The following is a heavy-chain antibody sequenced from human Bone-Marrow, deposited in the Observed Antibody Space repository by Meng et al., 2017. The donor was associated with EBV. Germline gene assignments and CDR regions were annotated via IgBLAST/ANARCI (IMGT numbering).Heavy chain of an antibody. CDR1: GGSISSSSYY. D-gene: IGHD1-26*01. J-gene: IGHJ4*02. Sequence: QLHVRDAGPGLVRPSQTLSLTCTVSGGSISSSSYYWGWIRQPPGKGLEWIGSIYYSGSTYYNPSLKSRVTISVDTSKNQFSLKLSSVTAADTAVYYCARVSVGATFFDYWGQGTLVTVSS. V-gene: IGHV4-39*07. CDR2: IYYSGST. CDR3: ARVSVGATFFDY.